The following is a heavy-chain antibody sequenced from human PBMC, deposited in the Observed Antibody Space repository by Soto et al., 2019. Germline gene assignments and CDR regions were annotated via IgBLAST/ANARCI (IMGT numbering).Heavy chain of an antibody. Sequence: QVQLVQSEAEVKKPGASVQVSCKASGLAFPIDDIIWVRQTIGQGLEFMGWMNPSGRNTGYTQKFQGRATFTWNTPTNTAYMDLSGLRSEDTAVYYCARYRTKVPVAFDVWGQGTMVTVSS. D-gene: IGHD3-16*02. CDR1: GLAFPIDD. CDR3: ARYRTKVPVAFDV. J-gene: IGHJ3*01. V-gene: IGHV1-8*01. CDR2: MNPSGRNT.